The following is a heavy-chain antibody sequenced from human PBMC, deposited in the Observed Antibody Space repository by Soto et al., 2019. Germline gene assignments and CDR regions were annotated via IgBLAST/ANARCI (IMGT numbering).Heavy chain of an antibody. CDR2: ISGDGDGT. Sequence: EVQLLESGGGLTQPGGSLRLSCAASGITLSNYAMSWVRQAPGKRLEWGSAISGDGDGTYYADSGQGRCTISRDNSKNTLSLQMNSLRFEDTAVSFCAILLCIVVNDLCYNVFDLWGQGTMITVSS. CDR3: AILLCIVVNDLCYNVFDL. CDR1: GITLSNYA. D-gene: IGHD2-8*01. V-gene: IGHV3-23*01. J-gene: IGHJ3*01.